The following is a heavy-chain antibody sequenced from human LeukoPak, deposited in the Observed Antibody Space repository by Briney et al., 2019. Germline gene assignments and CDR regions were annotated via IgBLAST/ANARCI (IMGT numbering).Heavy chain of an antibody. CDR2: IIPVLGIA. D-gene: IGHD5-18*01. Sequence: SVKVSCKASGGTFSSYAISWVRQAPGQGLEWMGRIIPVLGIANYAQKFQGRVTITADKSTSTAYMELSSLRSEDTAVYYCARANVDTAMVTDYWGQGTLVTVSS. CDR1: GGTFSSYA. CDR3: ARANVDTAMVTDY. J-gene: IGHJ4*02. V-gene: IGHV1-69*04.